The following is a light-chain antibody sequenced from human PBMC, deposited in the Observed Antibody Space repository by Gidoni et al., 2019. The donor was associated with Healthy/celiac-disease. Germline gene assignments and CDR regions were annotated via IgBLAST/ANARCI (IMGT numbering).Light chain of an antibody. CDR1: SSDVGGYHF. Sequence: QSAPTQPASGAGSPGQSNTISCTGTSSDVGGYHFVPWYQQHPGKAPKLMIYDVSNRPSGVSSRFSGSKSINTASLTISGLQAEYEADYYCSSYTRSSTLEVFGWGTKLTVL. CDR3: SSYTRSSTLEV. V-gene: IGLV2-14*03. J-gene: IGLJ2*01. CDR2: DVS.